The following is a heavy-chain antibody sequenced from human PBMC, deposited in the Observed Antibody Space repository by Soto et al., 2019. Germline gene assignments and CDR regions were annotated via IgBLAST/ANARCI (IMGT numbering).Heavy chain of an antibody. J-gene: IGHJ2*01. Sequence: GGSLRLSCAASAFIFSDYTMNWVRQAPGKGLEWVSSIRSRINNIYYADSVKGRFTVSRDNAKNSLYLQMNSLSDEDTAIYYCARAKGVHDHFFDLWGRGTLVTVSS. CDR2: IRSRINNI. D-gene: IGHD3-10*01. CDR3: ARAKGVHDHFFDL. CDR1: AFIFSDYT. V-gene: IGHV3-21*01.